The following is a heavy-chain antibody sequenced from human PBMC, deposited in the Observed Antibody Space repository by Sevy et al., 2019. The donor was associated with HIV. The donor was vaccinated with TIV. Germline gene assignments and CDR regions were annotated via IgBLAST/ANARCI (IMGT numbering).Heavy chain of an antibody. D-gene: IGHD3-22*01. CDR1: GFIFSTYW. Sequence: GGSLRLSCAASGFIFSTYWMHWVRQAPGKGVEWVANVKQDESEKYYVASVKGRFTISRDNAKNSVYLEMNSLKPEDTAIYYCAKGNSGSFDYWGQGTLVTVSS. J-gene: IGHJ4*02. CDR3: AKGNSGSFDY. V-gene: IGHV3-7*01. CDR2: VKQDESEK.